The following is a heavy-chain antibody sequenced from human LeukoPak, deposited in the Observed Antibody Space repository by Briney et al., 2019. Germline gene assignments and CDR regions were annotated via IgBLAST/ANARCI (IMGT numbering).Heavy chain of an antibody. CDR2: IEQDGSEK. CDR1: GFTFSTYW. D-gene: IGHD5-18*01. Sequence: GGSLRLSCAASGFTFSTYWMTWVRQAPGKRLEWVANIEQDGSEKYYVDSVKGRFTISRDNAKNSLYLQMNSLRVEDTAVYYCARDSPERGYSYGPLDNYFDYWGQGTLVTVSS. J-gene: IGHJ4*02. V-gene: IGHV3-7*01. CDR3: ARDSPERGYSYGPLDNYFDY.